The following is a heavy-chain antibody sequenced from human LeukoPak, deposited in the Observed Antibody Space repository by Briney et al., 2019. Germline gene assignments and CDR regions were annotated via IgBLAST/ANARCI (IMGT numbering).Heavy chain of an antibody. D-gene: IGHD3-3*01. V-gene: IGHV1-2*02. Sequence: GASVKVSCKASGYTFTGYYMHWVRQAPGQGLEWMGWINPNSGGTNYAQKFQGRVTMTRDTSISTAYMELSRLRSDDTAVYYRARDTYYDFWSGQHDTYYYYGMDVWGQGTTVTVPS. CDR1: GYTFTGYY. J-gene: IGHJ6*02. CDR2: INPNSGGT. CDR3: ARDTYYDFWSGQHDTYYYYGMDV.